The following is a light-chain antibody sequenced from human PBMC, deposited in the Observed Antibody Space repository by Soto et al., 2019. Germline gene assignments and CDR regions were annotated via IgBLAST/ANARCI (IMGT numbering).Light chain of an antibody. CDR1: QGINNH. Sequence: DFQMTQSPSSLSASVGDRVTITCRVIQGINNHLAWFQQKPGKVPKVLIYAASTLQSGVPSRFSGSGSGTDFTLTISSLQPEDVATYYSPNYNSAPPAGTFGGGTKVEIK. J-gene: IGKJ4*01. V-gene: IGKV1-27*01. CDR3: PNYNSAPPAGT. CDR2: AAS.